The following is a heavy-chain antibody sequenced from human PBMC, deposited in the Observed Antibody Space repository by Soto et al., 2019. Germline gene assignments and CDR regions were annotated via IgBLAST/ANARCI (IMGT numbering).Heavy chain of an antibody. CDR3: ARDGSTSFYFGMDV. V-gene: IGHV4-31*02. D-gene: IGHD2-2*01. J-gene: IGHJ6*02. CDR1: EGTSRGLGDY. CDR2: IYYSGST. Sequence: SQTLSLRRSVAEGTSRGLGDYCSLIRQHPGKGLEWIGYIYYSGSTYYNPSLKSRVTISVDTSKNQFSLKLSSVTAADTAVYYCARDGSTSFYFGMDVWGQGTTVTVSS.